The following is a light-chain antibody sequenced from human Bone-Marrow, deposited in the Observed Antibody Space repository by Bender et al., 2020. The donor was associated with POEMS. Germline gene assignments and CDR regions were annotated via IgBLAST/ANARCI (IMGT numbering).Light chain of an antibody. V-gene: IGLV1-50*01. Sequence: QSALTQPASVSGSPGQSITISCTGSNSNIGADYDVHWYQQFPGTVSKLLIYGNNNRPSGVPGRFSGSKSGTSASLAISGLRSEDEGEYHCAVWDDSLNGVVFGGGTKLTVL. CDR1: NSNIGADYD. J-gene: IGLJ3*02. CDR2: GNN. CDR3: AVWDDSLNGVV.